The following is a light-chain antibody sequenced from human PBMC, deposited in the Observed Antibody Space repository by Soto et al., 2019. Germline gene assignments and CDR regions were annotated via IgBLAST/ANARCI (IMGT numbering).Light chain of an antibody. CDR1: MTISSW. CDR2: DAS. V-gene: IGKV1-5*01. Sequence: IQTTQSPSSLSGSVTDTFTITRRASMTISSWLAWYQQKPGKAPKLLIYDASSWAGGVPSRFTGSGSGTEFTLTISSLQPDDFATYYCQQYNSYSGTFGQGTKVDIK. J-gene: IGKJ1*01. CDR3: QQYNSYSGT.